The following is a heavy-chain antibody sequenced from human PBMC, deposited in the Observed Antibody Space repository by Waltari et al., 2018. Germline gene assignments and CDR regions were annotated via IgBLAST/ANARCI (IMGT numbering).Heavy chain of an antibody. J-gene: IGHJ6*02. Sequence: QVQLVESGGGVVQPGRSLRLSCAASEFTFRSYAMPWVRQAPGKGLGWVAFISYNERNIYYVDSVKGRFIISRDNSRKMLYLQMNSLRTEDTAVYYCARDYCDRTNCHGMDVWGQGP. D-gene: IGHD3-22*01. CDR2: ISYNERNI. CDR3: ARDYCDRTNCHGMDV. V-gene: IGHV3-30*04. CDR1: EFTFRSYA.